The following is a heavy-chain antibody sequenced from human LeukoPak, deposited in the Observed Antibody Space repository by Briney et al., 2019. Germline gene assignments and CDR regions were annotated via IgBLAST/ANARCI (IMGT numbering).Heavy chain of an antibody. Sequence: GGSLRLSCAASGFTFSSYAMSWVRQAPGKGLEWVSAISGSGGSTYYADSVKGRFTISRDNSKNTLYLQMYSLRAEDTAVYYCAKGSSGWYQADYWGQGTLVTVSS. V-gene: IGHV3-23*01. CDR2: ISGSGGST. D-gene: IGHD6-19*01. CDR3: AKGSSGWYQADY. CDR1: GFTFSSYA. J-gene: IGHJ4*02.